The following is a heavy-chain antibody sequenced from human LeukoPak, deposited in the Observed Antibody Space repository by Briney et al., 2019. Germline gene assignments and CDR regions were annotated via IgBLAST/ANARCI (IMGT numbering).Heavy chain of an antibody. CDR1: GGSISSYY. J-gene: IGHJ4*02. CDR3: ASSSWYNHYDF. CDR2: IYYRGST. Sequence: SETLSLTCTVSGGSISSYYWSWIRQPPGKGLEWIGYIYYRGSTNYNPSLKSRVSISVDTSKSQFSLNLSSVTAADAAVYYCASSSWYNHYDFWGQGTLVTVSS. D-gene: IGHD6-13*01. V-gene: IGHV4-59*01.